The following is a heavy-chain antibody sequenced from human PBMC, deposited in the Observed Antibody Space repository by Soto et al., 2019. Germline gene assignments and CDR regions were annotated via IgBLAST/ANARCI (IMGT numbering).Heavy chain of an antibody. CDR1: GYTFTSYG. CDR3: ARQLGYCSSTSCPAYGMDV. V-gene: IGHV1-18*01. J-gene: IGHJ6*02. CDR2: ISADNGNT. Sequence: QVQLVQSGAEVKKPGASVKVSCKASGYTFTSYGISWVRQAPGQGLEWMGWISADNGNTNYAQKLQGRVTMTTDTSTSTAYMELRSLRSDDTAVYYCARQLGYCSSTSCPAYGMDVWGQGTTVTVSS. D-gene: IGHD2-2*01.